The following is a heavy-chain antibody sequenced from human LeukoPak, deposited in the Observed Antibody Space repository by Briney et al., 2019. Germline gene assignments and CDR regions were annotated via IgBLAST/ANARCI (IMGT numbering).Heavy chain of an antibody. D-gene: IGHD6-6*01. CDR1: GGSFSGYY. CDR2: IGSSSSDI. CDR3: ARDSSVRNPRMGRD. V-gene: IGHV3-11*06. Sequence: LSLTCAVYGGSFSGYYWSWIRQPPGKGLEWVSSIGSSSSDINYADSVKGPFTISRDNAENSLFLQMNSLRVEDTAVYYCARDSSVRNPRMGRDWGQGTLVTVSS. J-gene: IGHJ4*02.